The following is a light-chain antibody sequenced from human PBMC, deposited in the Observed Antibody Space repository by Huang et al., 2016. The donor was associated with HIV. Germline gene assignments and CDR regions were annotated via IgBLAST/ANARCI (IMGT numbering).Light chain of an antibody. Sequence: EVVLTQSPPTLSLFPGETATLSCRASQTLGTYVAWYQQRPGQGPRLLIYDGSNRAAGVPARISGAGSGTTFTLSISGLESEDFGVYYCQQRRSWPLTFGGGTKVEV. CDR2: DGS. CDR1: QTLGTY. V-gene: IGKV3-11*01. CDR3: QQRRSWPLT. J-gene: IGKJ4*01.